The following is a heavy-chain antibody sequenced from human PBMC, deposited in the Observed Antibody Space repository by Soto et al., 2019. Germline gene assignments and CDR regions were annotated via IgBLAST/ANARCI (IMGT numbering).Heavy chain of an antibody. V-gene: IGHV5-10-1*01. D-gene: IGHD1-7*01. CDR3: ARPGTTSYYCYYGMDV. J-gene: IGHJ6*02. CDR1: GYSFTSYW. CDR2: IDPSDSYT. Sequence: GASLKISCKGSGYSFTSYWISWVRQMPGKGLEWMGRIDPSDSYTNYSPSFQGHVTISADKSISTVYLQWSSLKASDTAMYYCARPGTTSYYCYYGMDVWRPGTTVTVSS.